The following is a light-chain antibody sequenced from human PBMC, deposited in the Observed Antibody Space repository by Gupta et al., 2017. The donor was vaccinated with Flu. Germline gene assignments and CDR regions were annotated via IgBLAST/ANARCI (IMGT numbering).Light chain of an antibody. CDR2: EVS. CDR3: SSYTSSSTLGVV. V-gene: IGLV2-14*01. J-gene: IGLJ2*01. CDR1: SSDVGGYNY. Sequence: SAPTHPAPLSRSPGHAVTISCTGTSSDVGGYNYVSWYQQHPGKAPKLMIYEVSNRPSGVSNRFSGSKSGNTASLTISGLQAEDEADYYCSSYTSSSTLGVVFGGGTKLTVL.